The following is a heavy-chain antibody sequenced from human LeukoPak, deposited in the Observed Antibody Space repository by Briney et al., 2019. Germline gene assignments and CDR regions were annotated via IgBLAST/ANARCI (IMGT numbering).Heavy chain of an antibody. D-gene: IGHD3-22*01. CDR1: GYTFTSYY. V-gene: IGHV1-46*01. CDR3: ASLTYYYDSSGYPAGVP. CDR2: INPSGGST. Sequence: ASVKVSCKASGYTFTSYYMHWVRQVPGQGLEWMGIINPSGGSTSYAQRFQGRVTMTRDTSTSTVYMELSSLRSEDTAVYYCASLTYYYDSSGYPAGVPWGQGTLVTVSS. J-gene: IGHJ5*02.